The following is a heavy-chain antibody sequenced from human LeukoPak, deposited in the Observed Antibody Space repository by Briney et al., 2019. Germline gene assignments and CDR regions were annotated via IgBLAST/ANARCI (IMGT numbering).Heavy chain of an antibody. V-gene: IGHV3-30-3*01. Sequence: QPGRSLRLSCAASGFTFNDYAMYWVRQTPGKGLEWVTLISYDGYDKSYADSVRGRFTISRDNSKNTLYLQMNSLRAEDTAVYYCARGITIFGVALFDYWGQGTLVTVSS. J-gene: IGHJ4*02. CDR3: ARGITIFGVALFDY. D-gene: IGHD3-3*01. CDR1: GFTFNDYA. CDR2: ISYDGYDK.